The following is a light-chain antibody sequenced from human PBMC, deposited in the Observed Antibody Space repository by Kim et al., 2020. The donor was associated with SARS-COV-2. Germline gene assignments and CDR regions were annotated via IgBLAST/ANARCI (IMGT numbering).Light chain of an antibody. J-gene: IGKJ5*01. CDR1: QSVSSY. CDR3: QQRSNRPPLT. Sequence: EIVLTQSPATLSLSPGERATLSCRASQSVSSYLASYQQKPGQAPRLLIYDASNRATGIPARSSGSGSGPDFTLTISGLEPEDFAVYYCQQRSNRPPLTFGQRARRESK. V-gene: IGKV3-11*01. CDR2: DAS.